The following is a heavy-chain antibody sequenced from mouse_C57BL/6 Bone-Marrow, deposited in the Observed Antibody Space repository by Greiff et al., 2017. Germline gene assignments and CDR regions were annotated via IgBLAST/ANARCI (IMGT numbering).Heavy chain of an antibody. CDR3: ARNSRMDYSYAMDY. Sequence: QVQLQQSGPGLVQPSQSLSITCTVSGFSLTSYGVHWVRQSPGKGLEWLGVIWSGGSTDYNAAFISRLSISKDTSTSQVFFKMNMRQAADTAIYYCARNSRMDYSYAMDYWGQGTSVTVSS. CDR1: GFSLTSYG. CDR2: IWSGGST. J-gene: IGHJ4*01. V-gene: IGHV2-2*01. D-gene: IGHD1-1*01.